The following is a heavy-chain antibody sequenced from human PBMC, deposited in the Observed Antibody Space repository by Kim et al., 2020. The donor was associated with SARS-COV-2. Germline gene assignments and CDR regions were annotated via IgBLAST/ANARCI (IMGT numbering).Heavy chain of an antibody. Sequence: GGSLRLSCAASGFTFSSYWMHWVRQAPGKGLVWVSRINSDGSSTSYADSVKGRFTISRDNAKNTLYLQMNSLRAEDTAVYYCARAVCSTSCYWSSRFDYWGQGTLVTVSS. D-gene: IGHD2-2*01. CDR3: ARAVCSTSCYWSSRFDY. V-gene: IGHV3-74*01. CDR1: GFTFSSYW. J-gene: IGHJ4*02. CDR2: INSDGSST.